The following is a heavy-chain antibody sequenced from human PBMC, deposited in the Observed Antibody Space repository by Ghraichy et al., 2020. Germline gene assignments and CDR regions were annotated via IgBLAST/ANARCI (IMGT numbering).Heavy chain of an antibody. CDR1: GDSVSSNSGA. J-gene: IGHJ4*02. D-gene: IGHD5-24*01. CDR2: TYYRSKWYN. Sequence: SQTLSLTCAISGDSVSSNSGAWNWIRQSPSRGLEWLGRTYYRSKWYNDYALSVKSRITINPDTSKNQFSLQLNSVTLEDTAVYYCARDSSVGDGRNPCFDFWGQGTLVPVSS. CDR3: ARDSSVGDGRNPCFDF. V-gene: IGHV6-1*01.